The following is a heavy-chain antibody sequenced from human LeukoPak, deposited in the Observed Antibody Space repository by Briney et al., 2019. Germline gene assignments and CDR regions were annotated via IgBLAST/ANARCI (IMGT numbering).Heavy chain of an antibody. CDR1: GYTFTGYY. CDR3: ARDTIMITFGGVIAPNWFDP. CDR2: INPNSGGT. V-gene: IGHV1-2*02. Sequence: ASVKVSCKASGYTFTGYYMHWVRQAPGQGLEWMGWINPNSGGTNYAQKFQGRVTMTRDTSISTAYMELSRLRSDDTAVYYCARDTIMITFGGVIAPNWFDPWGQGTLVTVSS. J-gene: IGHJ5*02. D-gene: IGHD3-16*02.